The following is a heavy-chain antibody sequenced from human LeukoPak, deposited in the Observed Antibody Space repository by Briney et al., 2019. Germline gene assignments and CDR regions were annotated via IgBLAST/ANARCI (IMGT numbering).Heavy chain of an antibody. D-gene: IGHD6-13*01. Sequence: GGSLRLSCAASEFTFSDYSMNWVRQAPGKGLEWVSSISSSSSYIYYADSVKGRFTISRDNAKNSLYLQMNSLRAEDTAVYYCARDLTGPQMGERYSSSWPERGYWGQGTLVTVSS. CDR3: ARDLTGPQMGERYSSSWPERGY. CDR2: ISSSSSYI. CDR1: EFTFSDYS. J-gene: IGHJ4*02. V-gene: IGHV3-21*01.